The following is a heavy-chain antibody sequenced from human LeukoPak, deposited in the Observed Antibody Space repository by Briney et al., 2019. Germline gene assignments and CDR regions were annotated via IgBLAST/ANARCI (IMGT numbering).Heavy chain of an antibody. J-gene: IGHJ2*01. D-gene: IGHD4-11*01. CDR2: IKQDGSEK. V-gene: IGHV3-7*01. CDR1: EFTFSSYW. Sequence: GGSLRLSCAASEFTFSSYWMRWVRQAPGKGLEWVANIKQDGSEKNYVDSVKGRFTISRDNAKNSMYLQMNSLRAEDTAVYYCARGKTSHWYFDLWGRGTLVTVSS. CDR3: ARGKTSHWYFDL.